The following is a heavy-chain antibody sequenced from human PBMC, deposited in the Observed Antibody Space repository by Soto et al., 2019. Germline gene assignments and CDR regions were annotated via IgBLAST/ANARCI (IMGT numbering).Heavy chain of an antibody. D-gene: IGHD3-10*01. J-gene: IGHJ5*02. CDR1: GYTFTNYG. Sequence: ASVKVSCKASGYTFTNYGISWVRQAPGQGLEWMGWISAYNGNTKYAQKLQGRVTMTTDTSTSTAYMELRSLRSDDTAVYYCARGVGSGSYYNQYNWFDPWGQGNLVTVS. CDR2: ISAYNGNT. V-gene: IGHV1-18*01. CDR3: ARGVGSGSYYNQYNWFDP.